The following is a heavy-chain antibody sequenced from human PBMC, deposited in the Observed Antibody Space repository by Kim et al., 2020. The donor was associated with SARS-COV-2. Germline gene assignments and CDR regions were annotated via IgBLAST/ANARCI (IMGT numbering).Heavy chain of an antibody. Sequence: KSHVDSVKGRFTISSDNAKNSLYLQMNSLRAEDTAVYYCASLSGSSWYFDYWGQGTLVTVSS. J-gene: IGHJ4*02. CDR3: ASLSGSSWYFDY. V-gene: IGHV3-7*03. CDR2: K. D-gene: IGHD6-13*01.